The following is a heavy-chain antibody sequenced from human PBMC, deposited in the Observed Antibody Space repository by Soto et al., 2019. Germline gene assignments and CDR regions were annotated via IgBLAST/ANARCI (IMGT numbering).Heavy chain of an antibody. V-gene: IGHV3-21*01. CDR1: GFTFSSYS. Sequence: GGSLRLSCAASGFTFSSYSMNWVRQAPGKGLEWVSSISSSSSYIYYADSVKGRFTISRDNAKNSLYLQMNSLRAEDTAVYYCARGVVVPAAIESYYFDYWGQGTLVTVSS. CDR2: ISSSSSYI. J-gene: IGHJ4*02. D-gene: IGHD2-2*01. CDR3: ARGVVVPAAIESYYFDY.